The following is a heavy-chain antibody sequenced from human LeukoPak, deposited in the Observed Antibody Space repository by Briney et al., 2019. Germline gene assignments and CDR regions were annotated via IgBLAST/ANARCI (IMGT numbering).Heavy chain of an antibody. CDR3: ARQIEA. CDR1: GFTFSSYA. D-gene: IGHD3-22*01. J-gene: IGHJ5*02. CDR2: IYYSGST. V-gene: IGHV4-39*01. Sequence: GSLRLSCAASGFTFSSYAMSWIRQPPGKGLEWIGSIYYSGSTYYNPSLKSRVTISVDTSKNQFSLKLSSVTAADTAVYYCARQIEAWGQGTLVTVSS.